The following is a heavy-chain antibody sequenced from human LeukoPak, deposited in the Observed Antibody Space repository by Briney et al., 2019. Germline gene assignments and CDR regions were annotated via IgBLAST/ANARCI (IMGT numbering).Heavy chain of an antibody. Sequence: GGSLRLSCAASGLTFSSYGMNWVRQAPGKGLEWVSYISSGGSAIYYADSVKGRFTISRDNAKNSLYLQMNSLRAEDTAVYYCARAATVAGTVFDYWGQGTLVTVSS. V-gene: IGHV3-48*03. CDR3: ARAATVAGTVFDY. J-gene: IGHJ4*02. CDR2: ISSGGSAI. D-gene: IGHD6-19*01. CDR1: GLTFSSYG.